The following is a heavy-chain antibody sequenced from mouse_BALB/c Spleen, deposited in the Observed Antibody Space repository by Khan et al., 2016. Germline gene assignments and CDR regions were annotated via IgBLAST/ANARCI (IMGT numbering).Heavy chain of an antibody. Sequence: VQLKESGPDLVKPSQSLSLTCTVTGYSITSGYSWHWIRQFPGKKLEWMGYMHYSGTTDDSPSLKSRISITRDTSKNQFFLQLNSVTTEDTATYYCTSDGNYVGTWWYFDVWGAGTTVTVSS. V-gene: IGHV3-1*02. CDR1: GYSITSGYS. D-gene: IGHD2-1*01. J-gene: IGHJ1*01. CDR2: MHYSGTT. CDR3: TSDGNYVGTWWYFDV.